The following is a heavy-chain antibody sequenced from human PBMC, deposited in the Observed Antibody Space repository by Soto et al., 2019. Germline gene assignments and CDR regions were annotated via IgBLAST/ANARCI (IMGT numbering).Heavy chain of an antibody. J-gene: IGHJ4*02. CDR1: GGTFSSYA. CDR3: ATRPGYSSGWHYYFDY. D-gene: IGHD6-19*01. CDR2: IIPIFGTA. V-gene: IGHV1-69*06. Sequence: SVKVSCKASGGTFSSYAISWVRQAPGQGLEWMGGIIPIFGTANYAQKFQGRVTITADKSTSTAYMELSSLRSEDTAVYYCATRPGYSSGWHYYFDYWGQGTLVTVSS.